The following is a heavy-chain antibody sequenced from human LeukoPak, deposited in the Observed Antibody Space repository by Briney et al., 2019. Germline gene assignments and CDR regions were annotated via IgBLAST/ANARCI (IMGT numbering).Heavy chain of an antibody. CDR1: GGSISHYY. V-gene: IGHV4-59*01. Sequence: PSETLSLTCTVSGGSISHYYWSWIRQSPGKGLEWIGYIYYSGTTNSNPSLKSRVTISVDTSRNQFSLQLRSVTAADTAVYYCAREDPQTTVPEGMDVWGQGTTVIVSS. J-gene: IGHJ6*02. D-gene: IGHD4-17*01. CDR3: AREDPQTTVPEGMDV. CDR2: IYYSGTT.